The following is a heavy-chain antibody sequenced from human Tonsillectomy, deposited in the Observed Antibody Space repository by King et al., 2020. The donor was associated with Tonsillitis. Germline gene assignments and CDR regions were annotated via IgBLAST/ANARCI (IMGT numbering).Heavy chain of an antibody. Sequence: QVQLQESGPGLVKPSETLSLTCTVSGGSISSYYWSWIRQPPGKGLEWIGYIYYSGSTNYNPSLKSRVTISVDTSKNRFSLKLSSVTAADTAVYYCARYVGYCSGGSCYADAFDIWGQGTMVTVSS. CDR3: ARYVGYCSGGSCYADAFDI. V-gene: IGHV4-59*01. D-gene: IGHD2-15*01. J-gene: IGHJ3*02. CDR1: GGSISSYY. CDR2: IYYSGST.